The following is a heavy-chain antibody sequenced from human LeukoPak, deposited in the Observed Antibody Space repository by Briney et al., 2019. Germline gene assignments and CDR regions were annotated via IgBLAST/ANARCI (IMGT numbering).Heavy chain of an antibody. CDR2: ISSSSSYI. D-gene: IGHD6-19*01. J-gene: IGHJ4*02. CDR3: AREVAVASCDY. Sequence: GSLRLSYAASGFTFSSYSMNWVRQAPGKGLEWVSSISSSSSYIYYADSAKGRFTISRDNAKNSLYLQMNSLRAEDTAVYYCAREVAVASCDYWGQGTLVTVSS. V-gene: IGHV3-21*01. CDR1: GFTFSSYS.